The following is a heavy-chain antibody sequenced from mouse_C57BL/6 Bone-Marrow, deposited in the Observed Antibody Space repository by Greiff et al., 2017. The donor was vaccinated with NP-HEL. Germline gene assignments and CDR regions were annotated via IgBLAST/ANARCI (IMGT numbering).Heavy chain of an antibody. J-gene: IGHJ1*03. CDR2: INPSSGYT. CDR3: ARENYGPHWYFDV. V-gene: IGHV1-7*01. Sequence: VQLQQSGAELAKPGASVKLSCKASGYTFTSYWMHWVKQRPGQGLEWIGYINPSSGYTKYNQKFKDKATLTADKSSSTAYMQLSSLTYEDSAVYYGARENYGPHWYFDVWGTGTTVTVSS. D-gene: IGHD1-1*02. CDR1: GYTFTSYW.